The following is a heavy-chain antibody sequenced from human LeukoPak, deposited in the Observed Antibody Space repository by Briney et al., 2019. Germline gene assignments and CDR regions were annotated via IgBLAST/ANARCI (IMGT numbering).Heavy chain of an antibody. Sequence: SETLSLTCAVYGGSFSGYYWSWIRQPPGKGLEWIGEINHSGSTNYNPSLKSRVTISVDTSKNQFSLKLGSVTAADTAVYYCARQVHDYVWGSYRFGSPKTEDAFDIWGQGTMVTVSS. CDR1: GGSFSGYY. J-gene: IGHJ3*02. CDR2: INHSGST. D-gene: IGHD3-16*02. V-gene: IGHV4-34*01. CDR3: ARQVHDYVWGSYRFGSPKTEDAFDI.